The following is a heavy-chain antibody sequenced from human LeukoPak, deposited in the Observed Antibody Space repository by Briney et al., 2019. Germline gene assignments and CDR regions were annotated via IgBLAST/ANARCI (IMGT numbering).Heavy chain of an antibody. CDR3: ACARQRSGPRAFDI. CDR1: GYTFTSYG. D-gene: IGHD3-10*01. Sequence: ASVKVSCKASGYTFTSYGISWVRQAPGQGLEWMGIINPSGGSTSYAQKFQGRVTMTRDTSTSTVYMELSSLRSEDTAVYYCACARQRSGPRAFDIWGQGAMVTVSS. J-gene: IGHJ3*02. V-gene: IGHV1-46*01. CDR2: INPSGGST.